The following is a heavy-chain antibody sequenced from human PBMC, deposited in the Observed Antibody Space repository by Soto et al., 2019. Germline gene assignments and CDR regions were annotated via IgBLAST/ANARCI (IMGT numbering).Heavy chain of an antibody. Sequence: EVQMVESGGGMVQPGGSLRLSCAVSGLTFSHYWIHWVRQVPGKGLVWVSRINPDGTKTDYAESVKGRFTVSRDNVKNTVHLQMNSLRVEDSGLYYCSMDFHGFFDSWGQGSLVTVSS. D-gene: IGHD2-2*03. CDR3: SMDFHGFFDS. V-gene: IGHV3-74*01. J-gene: IGHJ4*02. CDR2: INPDGTKT. CDR1: GLTFSHYW.